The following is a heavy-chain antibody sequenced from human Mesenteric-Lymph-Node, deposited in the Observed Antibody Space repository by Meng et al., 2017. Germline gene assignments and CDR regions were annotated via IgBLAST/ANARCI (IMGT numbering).Heavy chain of an antibody. J-gene: IGHJ4*02. Sequence: SETLSLTCTVSGGSITSGGYYWSWIRQHPGKGLEWIGYIYNSVGTYYNPSLRSRVNISVDTSKNQFSLKLSSGTAADKAVYYCASGEMDFWSGYYTGFVYYWGQGTLVTVSS. V-gene: IGHV4-31*03. CDR2: IYNSVGT. CDR3: ASGEMDFWSGYYTGFVYY. D-gene: IGHD3-3*01. CDR1: GGSITSGGYY.